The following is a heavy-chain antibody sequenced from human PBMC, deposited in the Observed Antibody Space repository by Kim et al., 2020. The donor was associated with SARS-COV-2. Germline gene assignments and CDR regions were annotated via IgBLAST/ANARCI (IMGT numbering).Heavy chain of an antibody. V-gene: IGHV1-18*01. J-gene: IGHJ4*02. CDR3: ARRGNSYPLDY. CDR1: GYTFNNYV. D-gene: IGHD6-6*01. Sequence: ASVKVSCKASGYTFNNYVITWVRQAPGQGLECMGWISANNGNTNYAQKFKGRVTMTTDTSTSTVYVELRSLRSDDTAVYYCARRGNSYPLDYWGQGTLVTVSS. CDR2: ISANNGNT.